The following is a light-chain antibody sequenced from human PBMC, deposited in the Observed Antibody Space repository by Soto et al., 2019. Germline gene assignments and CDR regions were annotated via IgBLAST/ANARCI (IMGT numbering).Light chain of an antibody. CDR2: GTS. J-gene: IGKJ2*01. V-gene: IGKV3-20*01. Sequence: EIVLTQSPGTLSLSPGERATLSCKASQSVSSRHLAWYQQKPSQAPRLLIYGTSSRATGIPDRFSGSGSGTDFTLTISRLEPEDFAVYYCQQYDNSPRYTFGQGTKLEIK. CDR1: QSVSSRH. CDR3: QQYDNSPRYT.